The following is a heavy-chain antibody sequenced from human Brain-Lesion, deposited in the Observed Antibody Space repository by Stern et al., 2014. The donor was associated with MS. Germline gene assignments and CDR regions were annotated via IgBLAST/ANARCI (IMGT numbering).Heavy chain of an antibody. CDR2: ISAYTGNT. CDR1: GYTFTTYG. D-gene: IGHD4-17*01. CDR3: ARRVYGDYAAYQDL. V-gene: IGHV1-18*04. Sequence: QVQLVQSGGEVKKPGASVKVSCKASGYTFTTYGISWVRPAPGQGLEWMGWISAYTGNTNYAQNFQGRVTMTTDTATSTAYMDLRSLRPDDTAIYYCARRVYGDYAAYQDLWGQGTPVTVSS. J-gene: IGHJ5*02.